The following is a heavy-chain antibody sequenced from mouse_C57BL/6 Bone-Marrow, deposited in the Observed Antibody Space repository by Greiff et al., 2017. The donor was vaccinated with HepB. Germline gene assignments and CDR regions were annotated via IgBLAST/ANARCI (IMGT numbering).Heavy chain of an antibody. J-gene: IGHJ2*01. V-gene: IGHV1-22*01. CDR1: GYTFTDYK. CDR3: AREEIGWLNGCFDY. CDR2: INPNNGGT. Sequence: EVQLQQSGPGLVKPGASVTMSCKASGYTFTDYKMHWVKQNHVKGLEWIGYINPNNGGTSYNQKFKGKATLTVNKSSSTAYMELRSLTSEDSAVYYCAREEIGWLNGCFDYWGQGTPLTVSA. D-gene: IGHD1-1*02.